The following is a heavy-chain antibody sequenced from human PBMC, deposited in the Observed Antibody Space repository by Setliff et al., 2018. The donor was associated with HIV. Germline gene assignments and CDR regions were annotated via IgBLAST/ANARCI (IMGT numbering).Heavy chain of an antibody. CDR3: ARDNVDSDSRTYLHR. CDR2: LNVRSGGT. CDR1: GYSFSDYY. Sequence: ASVKVSCKASGYSFSDYYIHWVRQAPGQGLEWMGWLNVRSGGTNYAQKFRGRVTVTGNTDTSTAYMELSSLTSDDAAVYFCARDNVDSDSRTYLHRWGQGTLVTVSS. D-gene: IGHD3-22*01. V-gene: IGHV1-2*02. J-gene: IGHJ5*02.